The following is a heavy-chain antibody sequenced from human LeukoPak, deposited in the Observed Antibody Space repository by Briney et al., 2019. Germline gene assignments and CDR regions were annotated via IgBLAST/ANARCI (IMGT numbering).Heavy chain of an antibody. J-gene: IGHJ4*02. CDR3: ARDQEAFDY. CDR1: GYSFTSNY. Sequence: ASVKVSCKASGYSFTSNYIHWVRQAPGQGLEWMGMIYPRDGSTSYAQKFQGRVTVTRDTSTSTVHMELSGLRSENTAVYYCARDQEAFDYWGQGTLVTVSS. V-gene: IGHV1-46*01. CDR2: IYPRDGST.